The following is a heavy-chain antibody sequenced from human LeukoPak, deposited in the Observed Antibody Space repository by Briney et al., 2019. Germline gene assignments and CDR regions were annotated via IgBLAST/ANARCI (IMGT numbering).Heavy chain of an antibody. CDR2: TYYRSKWYN. CDR1: GDSFSSNSAA. J-gene: IGHJ4*02. Sequence: SQTLSLTCAISGDSFSSNSAAWHWIRQSPSRGLEWLGRTYYRSKWYNEYAVSVKSRITINPDTSKNQFSLQLNSMIPEDTAVYYCASQGALGHIDSWGQGTLVTVSS. CDR3: ASQGALGHIDS. V-gene: IGHV6-1*01.